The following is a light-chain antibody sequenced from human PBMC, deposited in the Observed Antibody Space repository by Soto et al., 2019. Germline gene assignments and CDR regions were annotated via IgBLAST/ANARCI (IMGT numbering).Light chain of an antibody. J-gene: IGKJ4*01. CDR1: QGVGST. CDR2: DAY. V-gene: IGKV3-15*01. CDR3: QHYKTWPLA. Sequence: EIVMTQSPATLSVSAGERGTLSCRASQGVGSTLAWYRQQPGQAPRLLIYDAYIRATGVPARFSGSGSGTEFTLTISSLQSEDFAVYYCQHYKTWPLAFGGGTKVDIK.